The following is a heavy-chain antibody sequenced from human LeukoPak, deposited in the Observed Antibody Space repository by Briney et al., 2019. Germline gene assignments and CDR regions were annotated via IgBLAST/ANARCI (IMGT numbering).Heavy chain of an antibody. J-gene: IGHJ4*02. CDR2: IYDTGNT. V-gene: IGHV4-59*08. CDR3: ARQDVDLVSTIFDH. CDR1: GGSISNYY. Sequence: SDTLSLTCSVSGGSISNYYWSWIRQPPGEGLEWIGYIYDTGNTNYNPSLKSRVTMSVDTSKNQFSLKLSSVTAADTAVYYCARQDVDLVSTIFDHWGQGSLVTVSS. D-gene: IGHD5/OR15-5a*01.